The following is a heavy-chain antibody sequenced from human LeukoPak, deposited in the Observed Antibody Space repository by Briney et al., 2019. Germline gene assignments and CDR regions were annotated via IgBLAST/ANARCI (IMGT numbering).Heavy chain of an antibody. V-gene: IGHV3-73*01. CDR3: TKDVGSTWYPHYGFDS. CDR2: IRSKANSYAT. J-gene: IGHJ5*01. CDR1: GFTFSGSA. Sequence: GGSLRLSCAASGFTFSGSAMHWVRQASGKGLEWVGRIRSKANSYATAYAASVKGRFTISRDDSENTAYLQMNSLKTEDTAVYYCTKDVGSTWYPHYGFDSWGQGTLVTVSS. D-gene: IGHD6-13*01.